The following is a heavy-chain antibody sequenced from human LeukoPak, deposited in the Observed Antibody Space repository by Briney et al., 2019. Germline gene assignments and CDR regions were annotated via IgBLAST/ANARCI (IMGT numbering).Heavy chain of an antibody. CDR2: IYYSGST. CDR3: AGSRQLRPFDY. D-gene: IGHD2-2*01. CDR1: GGSISSYY. J-gene: IGHJ4*02. Sequence: SETLSLTCTVSGGSISSYYWSWIRQPPGKGLEWIGYIYYSGSTNYNPSLKSRVTISVDTSKNQFSLKLSSVTAADTAVYYCAGSRQLRPFDYWAQGTLVTVSS. V-gene: IGHV4-59*01.